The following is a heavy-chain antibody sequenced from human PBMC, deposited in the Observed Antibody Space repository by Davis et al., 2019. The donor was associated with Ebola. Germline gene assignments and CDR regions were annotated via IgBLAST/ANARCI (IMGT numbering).Heavy chain of an antibody. CDR1: GFTFSSYN. CDR3: ARGIAAAGGIY. Sequence: PGGSLRLSCVASGFTFSSYNMSWIRQAPGKGLEWVSYISSSSSYTNYADSVKGRFTISRDNAKNSLYLQMNSLRAEDTAVYYCARGIAAAGGIYWGQGTLVTVSS. D-gene: IGHD6-13*01. CDR2: ISSSSSYT. V-gene: IGHV3-11*06. J-gene: IGHJ4*02.